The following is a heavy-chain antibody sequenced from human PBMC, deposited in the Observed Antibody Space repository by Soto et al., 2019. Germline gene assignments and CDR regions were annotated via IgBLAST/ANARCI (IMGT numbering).Heavy chain of an antibody. Sequence: AASVKVSCKAPRDTFTSYYINWVRQAPGQGLEWMGVINPHGGSTAYAQKFKGRVTLTRDTSASTVYMEVSSLTSEDTALYYCAGFLGPQQVKTTVTDYWGQGTLVTVSS. D-gene: IGHD4-4*01. V-gene: IGHV1-46*01. J-gene: IGHJ4*02. CDR2: INPHGGST. CDR3: AGFLGPQQVKTTVTDY. CDR1: RDTFTSYY.